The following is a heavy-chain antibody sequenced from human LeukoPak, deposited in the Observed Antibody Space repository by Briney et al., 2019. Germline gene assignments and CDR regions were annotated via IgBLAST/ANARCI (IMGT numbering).Heavy chain of an antibody. CDR3: ARGKGQDSGYDYFLDY. V-gene: IGHV3-30*19. Sequence: SGGSLRLSCAASGFTFSSYGMHWVRQAPGKGLEWVTFFSYDGNSKYYADSVKGRFTISRDNSKNTLYLQMNSLRADDSAVYYCARGKGQDSGYDYFLDYWGQGTLVTVSS. D-gene: IGHD5-12*01. J-gene: IGHJ4*02. CDR1: GFTFSSYG. CDR2: FSYDGNSK.